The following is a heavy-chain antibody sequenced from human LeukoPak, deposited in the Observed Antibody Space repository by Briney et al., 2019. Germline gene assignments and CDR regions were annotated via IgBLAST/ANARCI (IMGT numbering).Heavy chain of an antibody. CDR1: GFTFSDYY. Sequence: GGSLRLSCAASGFTFSDYYMSWIRQAPGKGLEWISYMSDSGRTIYYADSVKGRFTVSRDNAKNSLFLQMNSLRAEDTAVYYCARVGLGSGRGFGDYWGQGTLVTVSS. V-gene: IGHV3-11*04. CDR2: MSDSGRTI. D-gene: IGHD3-10*01. CDR3: ARVGLGSGRGFGDY. J-gene: IGHJ4*02.